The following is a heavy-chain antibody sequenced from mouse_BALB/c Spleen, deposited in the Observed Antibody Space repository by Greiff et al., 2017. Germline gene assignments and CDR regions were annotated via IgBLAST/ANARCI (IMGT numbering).Heavy chain of an antibody. CDR1: GYTFTDYW. CDR3: ARRGYYYYGSSYWYFDV. Sequence: VQLKQPGAELVMPGASVKMSCKASGYTFTDYWMHWVKQRPGQGLEWIGAIDTSDSYTSYNQKFKGKATLTVDESSSTAYMQLSSLTSEDSAVYYCARRGYYYYGSSYWYFDVWGAGTTVTVSS. V-gene: IGHV1-69*01. J-gene: IGHJ1*01. CDR2: IDTSDSYT. D-gene: IGHD1-1*01.